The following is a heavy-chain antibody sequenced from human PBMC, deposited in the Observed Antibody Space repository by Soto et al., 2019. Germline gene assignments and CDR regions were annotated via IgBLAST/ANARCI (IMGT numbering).Heavy chain of an antibody. CDR2: ISSSGSTI. V-gene: IGHV3-11*01. J-gene: IGHJ5*02. CDR1: EVNFSDYY. D-gene: IGHD6-19*01. CDR3: ARYAVGNWFDP. Sequence: GGSMRLSYAASEVNFSDYYMSWIRQAPGKGLEWVSYISSSGSTIYYEDSVKGRFTISRDNAKNSLYLQMNSLRAEDTAAYYCARYAVGNWFDPWGQGTFVTVSS.